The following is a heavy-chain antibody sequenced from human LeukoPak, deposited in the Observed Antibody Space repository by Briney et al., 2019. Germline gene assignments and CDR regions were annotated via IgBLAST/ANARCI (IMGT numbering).Heavy chain of an antibody. CDR3: ARDTSLGMPQWFDP. V-gene: IGHV4-59*01. D-gene: IGHD2-2*01. CDR2: IYNTDYT. CDR1: GGIIGSYY. Sequence: SETLSLTCTVSGGIIGSYYWSRIRQPPGKGLEWIAYIYNTDYTKYNPSPKSRVTISVDSSRNQVSLELRSVTAADTAVYYCARDTSLGMPQWFDPWGQGALVTVSS. J-gene: IGHJ5*02.